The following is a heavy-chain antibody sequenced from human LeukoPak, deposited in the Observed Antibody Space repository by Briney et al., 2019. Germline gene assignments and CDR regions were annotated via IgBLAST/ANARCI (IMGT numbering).Heavy chain of an antibody. V-gene: IGHV3-30*02. D-gene: IGHD4-17*01. J-gene: IGHJ4*02. CDR1: GFTFSSYG. Sequence: GGSLRLFCAASGFTFSSYGMHWVRQAPGKGLEWVAFIRYDGSNKYYADSVKGRFTISRDNSKNTLYLQMNSLRAEDTAVYYCAKEHDYGDYFAGYWGQGTLVTVSS. CDR2: IRYDGSNK. CDR3: AKEHDYGDYFAGY.